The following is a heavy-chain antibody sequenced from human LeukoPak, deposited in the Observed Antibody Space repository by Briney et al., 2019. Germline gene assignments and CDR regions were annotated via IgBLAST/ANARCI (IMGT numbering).Heavy chain of an antibody. CDR2: INPNSGGT. V-gene: IGHV1-2*06. CDR1: AYTFTDHY. Sequence: GASVKVSCKASAYTFTDHYIHWVRQAPGQGLEWMGRINPNSGGTNSAQKFKGRVTMTRDTSISTAFMELSRLRSDATAVYYCARDLSLTMVRAPFYWGPGTPVTVSS. D-gene: IGHD3-10*01. CDR3: ARDLSLTMVRAPFY. J-gene: IGHJ4*02.